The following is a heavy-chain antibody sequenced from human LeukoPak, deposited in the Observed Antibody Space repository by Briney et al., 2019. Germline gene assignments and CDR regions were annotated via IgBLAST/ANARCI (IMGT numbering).Heavy chain of an antibody. CDR2: TYYTSKWYS. J-gene: IGHJ3*02. V-gene: IGHV6-1*01. CDR1: GDTVSSNSAT. D-gene: IGHD3-16*01. Sequence: SQTLSLTCAISGDTVSSNSATWNWIRQSPSRGLEWLGRTYYTSKWYSDYAVSVKSRITINPDTSRNQFSLQLNSVTPEDTAVYYCARIGHPWGIEDAFDIWGQGTMVTVSS. CDR3: ARIGHPWGIEDAFDI.